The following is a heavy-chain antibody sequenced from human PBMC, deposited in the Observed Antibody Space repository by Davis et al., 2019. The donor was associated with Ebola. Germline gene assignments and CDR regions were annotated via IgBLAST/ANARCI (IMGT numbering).Heavy chain of an antibody. D-gene: IGHD2-8*02. CDR3: ASLRRTITGMDDAFDI. J-gene: IGHJ3*02. CDR1: RNSFSSHW. Sequence: GESLKISCKDSRNSFSSHWIGWVRQMPGKGLEWMGIIYTGDSDTRYSPSFRGQVTISADKSIKTAFLQWSSLKASDTALYYCASLRRTITGMDDAFDIWGQGTMVTVSS. V-gene: IGHV5-51*01. CDR2: IYTGDSDT.